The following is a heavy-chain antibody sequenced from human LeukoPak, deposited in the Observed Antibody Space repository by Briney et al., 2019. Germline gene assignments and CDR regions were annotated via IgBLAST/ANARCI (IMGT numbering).Heavy chain of an antibody. CDR2: IHHSGST. D-gene: IGHD5-24*01. Sequence: SETLSLTRAVYGGSFSGYYWSWIRQPPGKGLEWIGEIHHSGSTNYNPSLKSRVTISVDTSKNQFSLKLSSVTAADTAVYYCARGDGYNSRRFDPWGQGTLVTVSS. CDR3: ARGDGYNSRRFDP. J-gene: IGHJ5*02. V-gene: IGHV4-34*01. CDR1: GGSFSGYY.